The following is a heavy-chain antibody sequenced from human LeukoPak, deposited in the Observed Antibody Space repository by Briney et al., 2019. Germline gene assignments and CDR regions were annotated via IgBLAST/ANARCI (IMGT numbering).Heavy chain of an antibody. Sequence: VASVKVSCKASGYTFTGYYMHWVRQAPGQGLEWMGRINPNSGGTNYAQKFQGRVTMTRDTSISTAYMELSRLRSDDTAVYYCARDYEVETWFDPWGQGTLVTVSS. CDR1: GYTFTGYY. CDR2: INPNSGGT. J-gene: IGHJ5*02. D-gene: IGHD2-21*02. V-gene: IGHV1-2*06. CDR3: ARDYEVETWFDP.